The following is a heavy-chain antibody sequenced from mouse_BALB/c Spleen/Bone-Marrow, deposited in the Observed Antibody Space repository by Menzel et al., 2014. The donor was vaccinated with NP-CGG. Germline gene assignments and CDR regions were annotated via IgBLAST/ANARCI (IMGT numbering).Heavy chain of an antibody. J-gene: IGHJ2*01. D-gene: IGHD3-1*01. CDR3: TTLARNDFDY. CDR1: GYTFSKYW. V-gene: IGHV1-5*01. CDR2: NYPGNSDT. Sequence: AGNVPARPGAAVKMSCKASGYTFSKYWMHWVKQRPGKGLEWIGTNYPGNSDTTYNQKFKGKAKLTAVTSTSTAYMEPSSLTNEDSAVYYCTTLARNDFDYWGQDTTLTVSA.